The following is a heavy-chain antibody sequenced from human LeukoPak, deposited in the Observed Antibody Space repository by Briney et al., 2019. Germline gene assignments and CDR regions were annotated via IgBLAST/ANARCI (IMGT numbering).Heavy chain of an antibody. J-gene: IGHJ4*02. CDR2: ISSSSNYI. CDR1: GFSFSSYT. CDR3: ARGLGYNYGTGQPDY. V-gene: IGHV3-21*06. D-gene: IGHD5-18*01. Sequence: GWSLRLSCAASGFSFSSYTMNWVRQAPGKGLEWVSSISSSSNYIYCADSVKGRFTISRDSAKNSLYLQMNSLRAEDTAVYYCARGLGYNYGTGQPDYWGQGTLVTVSS.